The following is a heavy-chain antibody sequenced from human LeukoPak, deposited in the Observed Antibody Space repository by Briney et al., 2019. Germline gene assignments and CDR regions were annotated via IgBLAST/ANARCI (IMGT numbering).Heavy chain of an antibody. CDR3: ARDSIQLWPNAIDF. D-gene: IGHD1-1*01. CDR2: IKQDGSEK. CDR1: GFTFSSYW. J-gene: IGHJ4*02. Sequence: PGGSLRLSCAASGFTFSSYWMSWVRQAPGKGLEWVANIKQDGSEKYYVDSVKGRFTISRDNAENSLYLQMNSLRAEDTAVYYCARDSIQLWPNAIDFWGQGTLVTVSS. V-gene: IGHV3-7*01.